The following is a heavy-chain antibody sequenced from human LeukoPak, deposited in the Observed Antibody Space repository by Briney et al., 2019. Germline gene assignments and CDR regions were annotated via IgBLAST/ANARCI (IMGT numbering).Heavy chain of an antibody. D-gene: IGHD3-16*01. CDR1: GGSFSGYY. CDR3: ARGWGPVYYFDY. Sequence: SETLSLTCAVYGGSFSGYYWSWIRQPPGKGLEWIGYIYHSGSTYYNPSLKSRVTMSVDRSKNQFSLKLNSVTAADTAVYYCARGWGPVYYFDYWGQGTLVTVSS. J-gene: IGHJ4*02. CDR2: IYHSGST. V-gene: IGHV4-34*01.